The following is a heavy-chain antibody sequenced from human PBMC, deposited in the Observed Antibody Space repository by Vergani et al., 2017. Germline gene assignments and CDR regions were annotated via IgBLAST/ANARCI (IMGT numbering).Heavy chain of an antibody. CDR1: GGSITSSSYY. CDR2: IYHSGGA. D-gene: IGHD3-9*01. V-gene: IGHV4-39*01. J-gene: IGHJ4*02. Sequence: QLHLQESGPGLVKPSETLSLTCTVSGGSITSSSYYWGWIRQPPGKGLEWIGNIYHSGGAYYNPSLKGRVTISVDTSKNQFSLEVTSVTAADTASYFCARTESFILRYFHWALWGQGTLVTVSS. CDR3: ARTESFILRYFHWAL.